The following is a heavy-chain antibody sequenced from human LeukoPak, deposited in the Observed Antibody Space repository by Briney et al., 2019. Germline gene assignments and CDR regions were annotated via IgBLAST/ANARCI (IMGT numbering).Heavy chain of an antibody. CDR1: GGSISSYY. V-gene: IGHV4-59*08. CDR2: IYYSGST. J-gene: IGHJ5*02. Sequence: KASETLSLTCTVSGGSISSYYWSWIRQPPGKGLEWIGYIYYSGSTNYNPSLKSRVTISVDTSKNQFSLKLSSVTAADTAVYYCARHGSSCGGDCYSDWFDPWGQGTLVTVSS. D-gene: IGHD2-21*02. CDR3: ARHGSSCGGDCYSDWFDP.